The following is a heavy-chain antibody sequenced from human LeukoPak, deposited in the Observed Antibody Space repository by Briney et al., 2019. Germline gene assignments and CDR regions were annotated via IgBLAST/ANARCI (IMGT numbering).Heavy chain of an antibody. CDR1: GFPFSSDA. CDR2: ISGSGGST. Sequence: GGSLRLSCVASGFPFSSDAMSWVRQAPGKGLEWVSAISGSGGSTNYADSVKGRFTISRDNAKNTLYLQMNSLRAEDTAVYYCARDGYCSSTSCYYFDYWGQGTLVTVSS. CDR3: ARDGYCSSTSCYYFDY. J-gene: IGHJ4*02. D-gene: IGHD2-2*01. V-gene: IGHV3-23*01.